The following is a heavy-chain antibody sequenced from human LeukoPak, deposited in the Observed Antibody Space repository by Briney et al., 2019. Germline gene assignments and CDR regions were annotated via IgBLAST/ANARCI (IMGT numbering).Heavy chain of an antibody. CDR1: GYNFINYG. Sequence: GASVKVSYKASGYNFINYGISWVRQAPGQGLDWMGWISTYNGNSIYAQKFQGRVTMTTDTSTSTGYMDLRSLTSDDTAVYYCARVARTAVGIRYYFDEWGQGTLVSVSS. CDR2: ISTYNGNS. V-gene: IGHV1-18*01. J-gene: IGHJ4*02. CDR3: ARVARTAVGIRYYFDE. D-gene: IGHD1-14*01.